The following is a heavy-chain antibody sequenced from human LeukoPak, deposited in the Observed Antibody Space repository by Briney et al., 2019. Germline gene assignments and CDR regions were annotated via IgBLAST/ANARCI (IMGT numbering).Heavy chain of an antibody. D-gene: IGHD3-10*01. CDR1: GFTFSSYL. CDR2: IKQDGSEK. V-gene: IGHV3-7*03. CDR3: ARDRSRGVIPYYGMDV. J-gene: IGHJ6*04. Sequence: PGGAPRLSCAAPGFTFSSYLMSWVRPAPGEGRGWGAHIKQDGSEKYYVDSVKGRFTISRDNAKNSLYLQMNSLRAEDTAVYYCARDRSRGVIPYYGMDVWGKGTTVTVSS.